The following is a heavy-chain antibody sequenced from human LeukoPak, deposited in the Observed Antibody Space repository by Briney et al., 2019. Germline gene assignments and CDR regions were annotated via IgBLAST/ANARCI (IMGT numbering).Heavy chain of an antibody. J-gene: IGHJ6*02. CDR1: GGTFSIYA. D-gene: IGHD3-3*01. V-gene: IGHV1-69*13. Sequence: SVKVSCKASGGTFSIYAISWVRQAPGQGLEWMGGIIPIFGTANYAQKFQGRVTITADESTSTAYMELSSLRSEDTAVYYCARDGGIFWSGYYTDYYYGMDVWGQGTTVTVSS. CDR2: IIPIFGTA. CDR3: ARDGGIFWSGYYTDYYYGMDV.